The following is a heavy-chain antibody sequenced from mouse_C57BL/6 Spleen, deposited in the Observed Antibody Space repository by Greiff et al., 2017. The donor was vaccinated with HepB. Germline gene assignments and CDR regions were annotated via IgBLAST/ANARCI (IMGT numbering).Heavy chain of an antibody. D-gene: IGHD2-10*02. CDR1: GFTFSDYY. CDR3: ARRGDVCWFAY. CDR2: ISNGGGST. V-gene: IGHV5-12*01. Sequence: EVKLVESGGGLVQPGGSLKLSCAASGFTFSDYYMYWVRQTPEKRLEWVAYISNGGGSTYYPDTVKGRFTISRDNAKNTLYLQMSRLKSEDTAMYYCARRGDVCWFAYWGQGTLVTVYA. J-gene: IGHJ3*01.